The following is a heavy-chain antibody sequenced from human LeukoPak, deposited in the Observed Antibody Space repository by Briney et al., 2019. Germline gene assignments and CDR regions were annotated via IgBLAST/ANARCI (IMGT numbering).Heavy chain of an antibody. CDR1: GFTFSSYA. CDR3: AKDLGRYYDSSGKYFQH. CDR2: ISGSGGST. V-gene: IGHV3-23*01. D-gene: IGHD3-22*01. J-gene: IGHJ1*01. Sequence: GGSLRLSCAASGFTFSSYAMSWVRQAPGKGLEWVSAISGSGGSTYYADSVKGRFTISRDNSKNTLYLQMNSLRAEDTAVYYCAKDLGRYYDSSGKYFQHWGQSTLVTVSS.